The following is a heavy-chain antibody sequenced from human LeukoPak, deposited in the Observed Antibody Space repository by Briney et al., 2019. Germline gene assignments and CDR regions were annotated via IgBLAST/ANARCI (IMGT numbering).Heavy chain of an antibody. CDR1: GFTFTNAW. D-gene: IGHD2-15*01. V-gene: IGHV3-15*07. J-gene: IGHJ4*02. CDR2: KSKADGETI. CDR3: STLASRGLSDS. Sequence: GGSLRLSCAASGFTFTNAWMNWVRQAPGKGLQWVGRKSKADGETIDYAAPVKGRFTFSRDDSKNMLYLQMNSLKSEDTAVYYCSTLASRGLSDSWGQGTLVTVSS.